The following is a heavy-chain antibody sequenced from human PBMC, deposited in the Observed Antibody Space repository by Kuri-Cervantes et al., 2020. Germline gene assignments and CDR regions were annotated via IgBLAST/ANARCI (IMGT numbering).Heavy chain of an antibody. CDR2: INHSGST. V-gene: IGHV4-34*01. Sequence: SQTLSLTCAVYGGSFSGYYWSWIRQPPGKGLEWIGEINHSGSTNYNPSLKSRVTISVDTSKNQFSLKLSSVTAADTAVYYCARGGGQWLSGSRKAKGWSDYCGQGTLVTVSS. CDR1: GGSFSGYY. CDR3: ARGGGQWLSGSRKAKGWSDY. D-gene: IGHD6-19*01. J-gene: IGHJ4*02.